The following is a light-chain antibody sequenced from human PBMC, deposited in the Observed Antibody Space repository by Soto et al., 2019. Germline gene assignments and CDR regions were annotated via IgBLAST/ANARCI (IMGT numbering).Light chain of an antibody. V-gene: IGKV4-1*01. Sequence: IVMTQSPDSLAVSLGERATINCKSSQNVLYSSNNKNYLAWFQQKPGQPPKLLIYWASTRESGVPDRFSGSWSVTDFTLTISSQQSEDVAVYYCQHYYKRPYTFGQGTKLEIK. CDR1: QNVLYSSNNKNY. J-gene: IGKJ2*01. CDR3: QHYYKRPYT. CDR2: WAS.